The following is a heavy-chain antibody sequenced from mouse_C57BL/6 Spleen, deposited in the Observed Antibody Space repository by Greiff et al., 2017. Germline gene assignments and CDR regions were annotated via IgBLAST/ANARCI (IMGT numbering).Heavy chain of an antibody. CDR3: ASGGYYGSSSFFDY. D-gene: IGHD1-1*01. J-gene: IGHJ2*01. V-gene: IGHV1-52*01. CDR1: GYTFTSYW. CDR2: IDPSDSET. Sequence: VQLQQPGAELVRPGSSVKLSCKASGYTFTSYWMHWVKQRPIQGLEWIGNIDPSDSETHYNQKFKDKATLTVDKSSSTASMQLSSLTSEDSAVFCGASGGYYGSSSFFDYWRQGTTLTVSS.